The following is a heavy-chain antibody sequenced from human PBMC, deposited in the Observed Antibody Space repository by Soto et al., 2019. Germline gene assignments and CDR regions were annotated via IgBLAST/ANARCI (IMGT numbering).Heavy chain of an antibody. Sequence: GASVKVSCKASGYTFTSYEINWVRQATGQGLEWMGWMNPNSGNRGYAQKFQGRVTRTRNTSISTAYMELSSLRSEDTAVYYCASNVDIVATILIDRYYMDLWGKGTTVTVSS. V-gene: IGHV1-8*01. CDR1: GYTFTSYE. CDR3: ASNVDIVATILIDRYYMDL. CDR2: MNPNSGNR. D-gene: IGHD5-12*01. J-gene: IGHJ6*03.